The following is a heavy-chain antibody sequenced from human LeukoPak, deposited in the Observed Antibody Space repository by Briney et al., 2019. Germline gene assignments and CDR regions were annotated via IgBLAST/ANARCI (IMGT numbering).Heavy chain of an antibody. V-gene: IGHV3-23*01. J-gene: IGHJ4*02. D-gene: IGHD3-3*01. CDR2: ISGSGGST. Sequence: PGGSLRLSCAASGFTFSSYAMSWVRQAPGKGLEWVSAISGSGGSTYYADSVKGRFTISRDNSKNTLYLQMNSLRAEDTAVYYCARLKRKLRFLEWLSPGGYRGQGTLVTVSS. CDR3: ARLKRKLRFLEWLSPGGY. CDR1: GFTFSSYA.